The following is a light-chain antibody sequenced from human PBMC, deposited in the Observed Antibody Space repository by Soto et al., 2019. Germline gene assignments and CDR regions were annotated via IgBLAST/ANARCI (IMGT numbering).Light chain of an antibody. CDR3: SSYTSSSTLEV. V-gene: IGLV2-14*01. Sequence: QSALTQPASVSGSPGQSITISCTGTSSDVGGYSYVSWYQQHPGKAPKLMIYEVNNRPSGVSNRFSGSKSGNTASLTISGLQAEDEADYYCSSYTSSSTLEVFGGGTKLTVL. CDR2: EVN. J-gene: IGLJ3*02. CDR1: SSDVGGYSY.